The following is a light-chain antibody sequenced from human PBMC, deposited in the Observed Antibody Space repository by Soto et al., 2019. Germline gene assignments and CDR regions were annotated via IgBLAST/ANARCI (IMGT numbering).Light chain of an antibody. V-gene: IGKV3-20*01. CDR2: GAS. Sequence: EIVLTQSPDTLSLSPGERVTLSCRASQSVSSNYLAWYQQKPGQAPRLLIYGASSRATGIPDRFSGSGSGTDFTLTISRLEPEDFAVYYCQQYDTSPLTFGGGTKVEIK. J-gene: IGKJ4*01. CDR3: QQYDTSPLT. CDR1: QSVSSNY.